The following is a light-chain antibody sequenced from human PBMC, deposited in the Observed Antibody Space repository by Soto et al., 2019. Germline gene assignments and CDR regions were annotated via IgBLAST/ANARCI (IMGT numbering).Light chain of an antibody. CDR3: AAWDDSRDGPV. V-gene: IGLV1-47*01. Sequence: QSVLTQPPSASGTPGQRVTISCSGSSSNIGVNYVYWYLQLPGTAPKLLIYRNNQRPSGVPDRFSGSKSGTSASLAISGLRSEDEADYYCAAWDDSRDGPVFGTGTKVTVL. J-gene: IGLJ1*01. CDR2: RNN. CDR1: SSNIGVNY.